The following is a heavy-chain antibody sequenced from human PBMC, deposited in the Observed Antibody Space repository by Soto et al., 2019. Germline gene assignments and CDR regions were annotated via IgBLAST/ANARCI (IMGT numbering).Heavy chain of an antibody. J-gene: IGHJ4*02. V-gene: IGHV3-21*01. CDR1: GFTFSSYS. Sequence: GGSLRLSCAASGFTFSSYSMNWVRQAPGKGLEWVSSISSSSSYIYYADSVKGRFTISRDNAKNSLYLQMNSLRAEDTAVYYYARDPIKILDTHDYWGQGTLVTVSS. CDR3: ARDPIKILDTHDY. D-gene: IGHD3-3*01. CDR2: ISSSSSYI.